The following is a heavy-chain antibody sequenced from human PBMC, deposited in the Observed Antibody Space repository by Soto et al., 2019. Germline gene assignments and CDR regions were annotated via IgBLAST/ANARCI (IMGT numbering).Heavy chain of an antibody. Sequence: ASVKVSCKASGYTFTSYGISWVRQAPGQGLEWMGWISAYNGNTNYAQKLQGRVTMTTDTSTSTGYMELRSLRSDDTAVYYCARLGGYCSSTSCSEFDYWGQGTLVTVSS. CDR1: GYTFTSYG. CDR2: ISAYNGNT. V-gene: IGHV1-18*01. J-gene: IGHJ4*02. CDR3: ARLGGYCSSTSCSEFDY. D-gene: IGHD2-2*01.